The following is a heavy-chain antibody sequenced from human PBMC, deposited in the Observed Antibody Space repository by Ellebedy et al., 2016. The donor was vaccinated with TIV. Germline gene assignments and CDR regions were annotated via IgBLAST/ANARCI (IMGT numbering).Heavy chain of an antibody. CDR3: ARGPHRIVGATTHGWFDP. Sequence: AASVKVSCKASGGTFSSYAISWVRQAPGQGLEWMGRIIRILGIANYAQKFQGRVTITADKSTSTAYMELSSLRSADTAVYYCARGPHRIVGATTHGWFDPWGQGTLVTVSS. CDR2: IIRILGIA. CDR1: GGTFSSYA. J-gene: IGHJ5*02. D-gene: IGHD1-26*01. V-gene: IGHV1-69*04.